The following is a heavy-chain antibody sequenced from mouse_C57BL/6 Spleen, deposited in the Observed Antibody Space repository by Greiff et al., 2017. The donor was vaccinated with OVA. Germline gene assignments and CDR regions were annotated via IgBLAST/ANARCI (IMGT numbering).Heavy chain of an antibody. CDR3: AREDYGSNDYFDY. D-gene: IGHD1-1*01. CDR1: GYTFTSYW. CDR2: IDPSDSYT. Sequence: QVQLQQPGAELVMPGASVKLSCKASGYTFTSYWMHWVKQRPGQGLEWIGEIDPSDSYTNYNQKFKGKSTLTVDKSSSTAYMQLSSLTSEDSAVYYCAREDYGSNDYFDYWGQGTTLTVSS. V-gene: IGHV1-69*01. J-gene: IGHJ2*01.